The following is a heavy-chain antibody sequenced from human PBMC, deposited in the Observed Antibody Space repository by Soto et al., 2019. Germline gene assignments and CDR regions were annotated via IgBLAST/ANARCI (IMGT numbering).Heavy chain of an antibody. Sequence: QVQLEQSGGEVKKPGSSVKVSCKASGVTFSKFIMTWVRQAPGLGLEWVGGIIPIFGTANYAQKFQGRVTTTADETTSTSYLEVSNLRSEDTAVYYCAKVRYSSPMGYYYGMDVWGQGTEVTVSS. CDR1: GVTFSKFI. CDR2: IIPIFGTA. CDR3: AKVRYSSPMGYYYGMDV. D-gene: IGHD6-19*01. V-gene: IGHV1-69*01. J-gene: IGHJ6*02.